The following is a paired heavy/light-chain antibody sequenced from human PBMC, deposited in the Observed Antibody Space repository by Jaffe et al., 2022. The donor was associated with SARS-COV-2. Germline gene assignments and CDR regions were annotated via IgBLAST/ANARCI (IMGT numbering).Light chain of an antibody. Sequence: QSALTQPRSVSGSPGQSVTISCTGTSSDVGGYNYVSWYQQHPGKAPKLMIYDVSKRPSGVPDRFSGSKSGNTASLTISGLQAEDEADYHCCSYVGSYTYVFGTGTKVTVL. CDR2: DVS. CDR1: SSDVGGYNY. V-gene: IGLV2-11*01. J-gene: IGLJ1*01. CDR3: CSYVGSYTYV.
Heavy chain of an antibody. D-gene: IGHD3-10*01. CDR1: GYTFTSYG. CDR2: ISAFNGNA. Sequence: QVQLVQSGAEVKKPGASVKVSCKSSGYTFTSYGISWVRQAPGQGLEWMGWISAFNGNANYAQNFQGRVTMTTETSTSTAYMELRSLRSDDTAVYYCARDDILWFGEVRSHYNYYGMDVWGQGTTVTVSS. CDR3: ARDDILWFGEVRSHYNYYGMDV. J-gene: IGHJ6*02. V-gene: IGHV1-18*01.